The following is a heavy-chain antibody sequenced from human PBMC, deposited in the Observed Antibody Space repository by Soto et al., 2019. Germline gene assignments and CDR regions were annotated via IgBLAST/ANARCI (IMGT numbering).Heavy chain of an antibody. CDR1: GFTFSSYW. J-gene: IGHJ6*02. Sequence: PVGSLRLSCAASGFTFSSYWMHWVRQAPGKGLVWVSRINSDGSSTSYADSVKGRFTISRDNAKNTLYLQMNSLRAEDTAVYYCARSPVSTSVLLCYYYGMDVWGQGTTVTVSS. V-gene: IGHV3-74*01. CDR3: ARSPVSTSVLLCYYYGMDV. D-gene: IGHD2-2*01. CDR2: INSDGSST.